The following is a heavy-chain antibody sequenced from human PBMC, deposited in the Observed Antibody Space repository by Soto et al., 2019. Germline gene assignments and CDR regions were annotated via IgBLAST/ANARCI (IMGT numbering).Heavy chain of an antibody. CDR3: ARDQGSCSSTSCALDAFDV. CDR2: INAGNGIT. V-gene: IGHV1-3*01. D-gene: IGHD2-2*01. Sequence: QVHLVQSGAEAKKPGASMKVSCKASGYTFALYGMHWVRQAPGQSLEWMGWINAGNGITKYSQKFQGRVTITRDTSASTANMQLSSLRSEDTAVYYCARDQGSCSSTSCALDAFDVWGQGTMVTVSS. CDR1: GYTFALYG. J-gene: IGHJ3*01.